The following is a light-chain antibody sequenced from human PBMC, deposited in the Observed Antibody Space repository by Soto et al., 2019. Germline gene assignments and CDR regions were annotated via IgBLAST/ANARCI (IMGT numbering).Light chain of an antibody. CDR2: EVS. CDR3: CSCTSSTNYV. V-gene: IGLV2-14*01. CDR1: SSDISIYNY. J-gene: IGLJ1*01. Sequence: QSALTQPASVSGSPGQSITISCTGTSSDISIYNYVSWYQQHPGKAPKLIIYEVSNRPSGISNRFSGAKSGNTASLTISGLQVEDEADYYCCSCTSSTNYVFGAGTKLTVL.